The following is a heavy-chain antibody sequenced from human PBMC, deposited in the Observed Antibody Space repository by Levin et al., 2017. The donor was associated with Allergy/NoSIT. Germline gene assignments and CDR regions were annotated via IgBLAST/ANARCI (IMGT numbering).Heavy chain of an antibody. CDR2: INHSGST. Sequence: SETLSLTCAVYGGSFSGYYWSWIRQPPGKGLEWIGEINHSGSTNYNPSLKSRVTISVDTSKNQFSLKLSSVTAADTAVYYCASLAGKGVSSSSPFDYWGQGTLVTVSS. D-gene: IGHD6-6*01. V-gene: IGHV4-34*01. CDR3: ASLAGKGVSSSSPFDY. CDR1: GGSFSGYY. J-gene: IGHJ4*02.